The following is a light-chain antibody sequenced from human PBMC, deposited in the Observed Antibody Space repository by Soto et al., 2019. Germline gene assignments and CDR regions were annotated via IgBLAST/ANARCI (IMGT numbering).Light chain of an antibody. CDR1: QGIGDT. CDR3: QQYANSPIT. CDR2: GVS. V-gene: IGKV3-20*01. Sequence: EVVMTQSPATLSVSPGEGVTLSCRASQGIGDTLAWYQHKPGQAPRLLIYGVSSRASGIPDRFFGSGSGTDFTLTINRLEPEDFAVYYCQQYANSPITFGQGTRLEIK. J-gene: IGKJ5*01.